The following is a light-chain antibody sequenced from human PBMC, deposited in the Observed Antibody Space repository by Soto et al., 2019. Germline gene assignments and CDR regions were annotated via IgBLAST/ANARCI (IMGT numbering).Light chain of an antibody. CDR1: SSNIGSNT. CDR3: AVWDDSLNGVV. Sequence: QSVLTQPPSASGTPGQRVIISCSGSSSNIGSNTVNWYQQLPGTAPKLLIYSYSQRPSGVPDRFSGSRSGTSASLAISGLQSEDEADYYCAVWDDSLNGVVFGGGTQLTVL. J-gene: IGLJ2*01. V-gene: IGLV1-44*01. CDR2: SYS.